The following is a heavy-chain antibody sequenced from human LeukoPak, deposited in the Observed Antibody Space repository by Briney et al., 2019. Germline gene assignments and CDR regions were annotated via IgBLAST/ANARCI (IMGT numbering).Heavy chain of an antibody. D-gene: IGHD1/OR15-1a*01. Sequence: GESLKISCEGPGYSFTTYWIGWVRQMPGKGLELMGIIYPGDSDTKYSASFQGQVTISAHKSISTAYLQWSSLKASDTAMYYCARLEHSDGKSYGMNVWGQGTTVTVSS. CDR2: IYPGDSDT. V-gene: IGHV5-51*01. J-gene: IGHJ6*02. CDR3: ARLEHSDGKSYGMNV. CDR1: GYSFTTYW.